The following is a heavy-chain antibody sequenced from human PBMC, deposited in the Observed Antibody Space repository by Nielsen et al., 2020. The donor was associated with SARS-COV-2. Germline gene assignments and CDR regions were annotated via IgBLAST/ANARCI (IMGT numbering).Heavy chain of an antibody. Sequence: GSLRLSCTVSGGSISSYYWSWIRQPPGKGLEWIGYIYYSGSTNYNPSLKSRVTISVDTSKNQFSLKLSSVTAADTAVYYCAREYSSLSRLGMDVWGQGTTVTVSS. J-gene: IGHJ6*02. CDR1: GGSISSYY. V-gene: IGHV4-59*01. CDR3: AREYSSLSRLGMDV. D-gene: IGHD6-6*01. CDR2: IYYSGST.